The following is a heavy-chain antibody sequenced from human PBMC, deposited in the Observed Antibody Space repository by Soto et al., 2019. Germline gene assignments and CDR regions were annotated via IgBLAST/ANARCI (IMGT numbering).Heavy chain of an antibody. Sequence: TSETLSLTCTVSGGSISSGDYYGSWIRQPPGKGPEWIGYIYYSGSTYYNPSLKSRVTISVDTSKNQFSLKLSSVTAADTAVYYCSRHDYGDYRDAFDIWGQGTMVT. J-gene: IGHJ3*02. CDR2: IYYSGST. D-gene: IGHD4-17*01. V-gene: IGHV4-30-4*01. CDR3: SRHDYGDYRDAFDI. CDR1: GGSISSGDYY.